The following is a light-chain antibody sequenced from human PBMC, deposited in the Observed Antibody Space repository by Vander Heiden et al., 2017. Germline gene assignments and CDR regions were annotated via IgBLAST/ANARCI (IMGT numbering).Light chain of an antibody. CDR1: GSDVGAYDY. V-gene: IGLV2-11*01. J-gene: IGLJ3*02. Sequence: QSAPTQPPPRSGVPGQSATFSCAGTGSDVGAYDYGSWYQQHPGKAPMLLIYDVTKWPSGVPDRFSGSKSGNTATLTISGLLTEDEADYYCCSYAGSYTWVFGGGTKVTVL. CDR2: DVT. CDR3: CSYAGSYTWV.